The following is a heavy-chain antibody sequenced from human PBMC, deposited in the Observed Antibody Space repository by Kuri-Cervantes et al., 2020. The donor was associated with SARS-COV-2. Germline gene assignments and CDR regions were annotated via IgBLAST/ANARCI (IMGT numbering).Heavy chain of an antibody. Sequence: GSLRLSCTVSGGSISSYYWSWIRQPPGKGLEWIGYIYYSGSTNYNPSLKSRVTISVDTSKNQFSLKLSSVTAADTAVYYCARTPGDSSKVDYWGQGTLVTCYS. D-gene: IGHD2-21*02. J-gene: IGHJ4*02. V-gene: IGHV4-59*01. CDR1: GGSISSYY. CDR3: ARTPGDSSKVDY. CDR2: IYYSGST.